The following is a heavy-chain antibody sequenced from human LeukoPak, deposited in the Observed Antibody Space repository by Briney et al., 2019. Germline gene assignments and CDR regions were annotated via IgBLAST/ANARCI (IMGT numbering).Heavy chain of an antibody. J-gene: IGHJ3*02. CDR2: IYHSGST. CDR3: ARSVLRYFDWFRGGCAFDI. CDR1: GGSISSGGYY. Sequence: SETLSLTCTVSGGSISSGGYYWSWIRQPPGKGLEWIGYIYHSGSTYYNPSLKSRVTISVDTSKNQFSLKLSSVTAADTAVYYCARSVLRYFDWFRGGCAFDIWGQGTMVTVSS. V-gene: IGHV4-30-2*05. D-gene: IGHD3-9*01.